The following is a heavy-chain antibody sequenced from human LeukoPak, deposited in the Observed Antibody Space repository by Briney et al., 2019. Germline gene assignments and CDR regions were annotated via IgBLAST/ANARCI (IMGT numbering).Heavy chain of an antibody. CDR2: ISGSGGST. D-gene: IGHD1-26*01. CDR1: GFTFSSYG. Sequence: GGSLRLSCAASGFTFSSYGMSWVRQAPGKGLEWVSGISGSGGSTYYADSVKGRFTISRDNSKNTLYLQMNSLRAEDTAVYYCARGVGAIDYWGQGTLVTVSS. V-gene: IGHV3-23*01. J-gene: IGHJ4*02. CDR3: ARGVGAIDY.